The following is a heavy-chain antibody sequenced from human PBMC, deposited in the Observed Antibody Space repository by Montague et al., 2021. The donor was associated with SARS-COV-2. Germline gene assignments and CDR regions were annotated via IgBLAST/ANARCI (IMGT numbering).Heavy chain of an antibody. D-gene: IGHD2-2*01. Sequence: SETLSLTCAVYGWSFSGYYWSWIRQPPGKELEWIGEINHSGSTNYNPSLKSRVTISVDTSKDQFSLKLSSVTAADTAVYYCARARQDVVVPTLGIGAYYYYYYMGVWGKGTTVTVSS. J-gene: IGHJ6*03. CDR1: GWSFSGYY. CDR2: INHSGST. V-gene: IGHV4-34*01. CDR3: ARARQDVVVPTLGIGAYYYYYYMGV.